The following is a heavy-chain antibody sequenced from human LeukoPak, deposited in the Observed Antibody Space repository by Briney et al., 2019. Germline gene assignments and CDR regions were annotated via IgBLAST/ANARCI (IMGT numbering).Heavy chain of an antibody. D-gene: IGHD4-17*01. J-gene: IGHJ4*02. CDR3: ARDSTVTRGLFDY. Sequence: GASVKVSCKASGYTFTGYYMHWVRQAPGQGLEWMGWINPNSGGTNYAQKFRGRVTMTRDTSISTVYMELSSLRSEDTAVYYCARDSTVTRGLFDYWGQGTLVTVSS. V-gene: IGHV1-2*02. CDR1: GYTFTGYY. CDR2: INPNSGGT.